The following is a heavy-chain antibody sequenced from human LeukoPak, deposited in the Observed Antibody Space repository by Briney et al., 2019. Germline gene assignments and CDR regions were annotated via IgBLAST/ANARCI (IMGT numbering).Heavy chain of an antibody. V-gene: IGHV1-8*01. CDR1: EYTFTSYD. D-gene: IGHD2-21*01. Sequence: APVTVSFTASEYTFTSYDINWVRQATGQGLEWMGWMNPNSGNTGYAQRFQGRVTMTRSTSISTAYMELSSLTSDDTAVYYCARSFVGTRKRNDYWGQGTLVTVSS. CDR2: MNPNSGNT. J-gene: IGHJ4*02. CDR3: ARSFVGTRKRNDY.